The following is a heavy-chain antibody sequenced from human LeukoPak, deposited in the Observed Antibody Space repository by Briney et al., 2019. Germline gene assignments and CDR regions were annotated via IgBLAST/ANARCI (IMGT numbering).Heavy chain of an antibody. Sequence: GGSLRLSCAASGFTFSHAWMGWVRQAPGKGLEWVGRVKSKTDGGTTDYATPVKGRFTISRDDSKNTLFLQMNSLKTEDTAVYYCTLPWGSGSYYDYWGQGTLVTVSS. D-gene: IGHD3-10*01. J-gene: IGHJ4*02. CDR2: VKSKTDGGTT. CDR1: GFTFSHAW. CDR3: TLPWGSGSYYDY. V-gene: IGHV3-15*01.